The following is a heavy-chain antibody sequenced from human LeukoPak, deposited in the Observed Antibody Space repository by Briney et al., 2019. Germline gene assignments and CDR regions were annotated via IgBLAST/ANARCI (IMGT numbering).Heavy chain of an antibody. CDR3: ATGGDFWSGLEY. J-gene: IGHJ4*02. CDR2: IYYSGIT. CDR1: DASISGYY. D-gene: IGHD3-3*01. V-gene: IGHV4-59*01. Sequence: PSETLSLTCTVSDASISGYYWSWIRQPPGKGLEWIGYIYYSGITKYSPSLKSRVTISVDTSKNQFSLKLSSVTAADTAVYYCATGGDFWSGLEYWGQGTLVTVSS.